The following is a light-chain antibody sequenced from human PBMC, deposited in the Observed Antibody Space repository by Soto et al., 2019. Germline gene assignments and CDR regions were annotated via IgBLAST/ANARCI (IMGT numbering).Light chain of an antibody. CDR2: DAS. CDR1: QSISSW. Sequence: DLPMTQSPSTLSASVGDRVTITCRASQSISSWLAWYQQKPEKAPKLLIYDASSLESGVPSRFSGSGSGTEFTLTISSLQPDDFATYYCQQYNSYSPTFGQGTKLEIK. CDR3: QQYNSYSPT. V-gene: IGKV1-5*01. J-gene: IGKJ2*01.